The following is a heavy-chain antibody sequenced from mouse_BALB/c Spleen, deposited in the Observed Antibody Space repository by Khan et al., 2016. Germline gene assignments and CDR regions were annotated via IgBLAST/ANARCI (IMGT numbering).Heavy chain of an antibody. Sequence: EVELVESGGGLVQPGGSLRLSCATSGFTFTDYYMSWVRQPPGKALEWLGFIRNNANGYTTEYSASVKWRRRISRDNYQSILYLQMNTLRAEDSATSYCARAIYYDYDYYSMYYCSQIPSIPVSS. D-gene: IGHD2-4*01. CDR3: ARAIYYDYDYYSMYY. CDR2: IRNNANGYTT. J-gene: IGHJ4*01. CDR1: GFTFTDYY. V-gene: IGHV7-3*02.